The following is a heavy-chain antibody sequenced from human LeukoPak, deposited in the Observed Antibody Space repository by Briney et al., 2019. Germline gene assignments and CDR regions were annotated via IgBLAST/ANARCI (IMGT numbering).Heavy chain of an antibody. CDR3: ARDNWGTIDY. CDR2: SYTSGST. D-gene: IGHD7-27*01. V-gene: IGHV4-61*02. J-gene: IGHJ4*02. Sequence: PSETLSLTCTVSGGSISSGSYYWSGIRRPAGKGLEWIGRSYTSGSTNYNRDRKSRITISVDTSKNQFSLKLSSVAAADTAVYYCARDNWGTIDYWGQGTLVTVSS. CDR1: GGSISSGSYY.